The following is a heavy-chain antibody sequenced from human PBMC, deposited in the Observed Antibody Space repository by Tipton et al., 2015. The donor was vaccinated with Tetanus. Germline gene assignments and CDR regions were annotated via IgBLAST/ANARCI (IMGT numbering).Heavy chain of an antibody. V-gene: IGHV3-74*01. CDR3: ARAQVVAGTGGFDP. Sequence: SLRLSCAASGFTFRSYWMSWVRQAPGKGLMWVSRISGDGSSTSYAASVKGRFTISRDNAKNTVYLQMNSLRAEDTAVYYCARAQVVAGTGGFDPWGQGTPVTVSS. CDR2: ISGDGSST. J-gene: IGHJ5*02. CDR1: GFTFRSYW. D-gene: IGHD6-19*01.